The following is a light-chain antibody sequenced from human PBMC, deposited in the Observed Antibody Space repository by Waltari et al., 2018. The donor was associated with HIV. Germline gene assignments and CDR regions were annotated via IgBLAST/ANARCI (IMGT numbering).Light chain of an antibody. CDR2: EDT. CDR3: QSYDTSNHLI. V-gene: IGLV6-57*04. CDR1: SGNIASNS. Sequence: FMLTQPHSMSESPGRTVTISCTRSSGNIASNSVQGYQQRPGSAPITVIYEDTQRPSGVPERFSGSLDSSSNSASLTISGLRSEDEADYYCQSYDTSNHLIFGGGTKLTVL. J-gene: IGLJ2*01.